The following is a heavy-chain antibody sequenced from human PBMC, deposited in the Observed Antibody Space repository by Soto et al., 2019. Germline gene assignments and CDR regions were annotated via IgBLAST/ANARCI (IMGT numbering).Heavy chain of an antibody. V-gene: IGHV5-51*01. Sequence: PGESLKISCKGSGYSFTSYWIGWVRQMPGKGLEWMGIIYPGDSDTRYSPSFQGQVTISADKSISTAYLQWSSLKASDTAMYYCARPCSGGSCYSLYAFDIWGQGTMVTVSS. CDR2: IYPGDSDT. CDR3: ARPCSGGSCYSLYAFDI. D-gene: IGHD2-15*01. J-gene: IGHJ3*02. CDR1: GYSFTSYW.